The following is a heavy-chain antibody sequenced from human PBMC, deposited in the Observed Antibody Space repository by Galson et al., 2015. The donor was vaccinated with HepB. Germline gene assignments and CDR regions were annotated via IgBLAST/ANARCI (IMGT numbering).Heavy chain of an antibody. D-gene: IGHD2-2*01. J-gene: IGHJ5*02. CDR2: IYYSGST. CDR3: AGGRLHCSSTSCYFSWFDP. Sequence: ETLSLTCTVSGGSISSYYWSWIRQPPGKGLEWIGYIYYSGSTNYNPSLKSRVTISVDTSKNQFSLKLSSVTAADTAVYYCAGGRLHCSSTSCYFSWFDPWGQGTLVTVSS. V-gene: IGHV4-59*01. CDR1: GGSISSYY.